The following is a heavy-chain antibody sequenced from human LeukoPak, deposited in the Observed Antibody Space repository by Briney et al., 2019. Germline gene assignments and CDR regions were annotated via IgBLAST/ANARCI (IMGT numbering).Heavy chain of an antibody. CDR2: IYPPDSDT. CDR1: GYSFISYW. CDR3: ARRHYYGSGSYFLDY. D-gene: IGHD3-10*01. V-gene: IGHV5-51*01. Sequence: GESLKISCKASGYSFISYWIVWVRQMPGKGLEWMGSIYPPDSDTKYSPSFQGQVTISADKSISTAYLQWSSLKASDTAIYYCARRHYYGSGSYFLDYWGQGTLVTVSS. J-gene: IGHJ4*02.